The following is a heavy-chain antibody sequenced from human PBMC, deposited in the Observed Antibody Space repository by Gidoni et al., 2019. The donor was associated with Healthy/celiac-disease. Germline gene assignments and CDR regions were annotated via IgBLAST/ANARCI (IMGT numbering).Heavy chain of an antibody. CDR1: GFTFSNSA. Sequence: EVQLLESGGGLVQPGGSLRLSCAASGFTFSNSALSWVRQAPGKGPGWLSFITGSGGNTAYADSVKGRFTISRDNSKNTLYLQMNSLRAEDTAVYYCATRHQTTAVTQRGAFDLWGQGTMVTVSS. J-gene: IGHJ3*01. CDR3: ATRHQTTAVTQRGAFDL. D-gene: IGHD4-17*01. V-gene: IGHV3-23*01. CDR2: ITGSGGNT.